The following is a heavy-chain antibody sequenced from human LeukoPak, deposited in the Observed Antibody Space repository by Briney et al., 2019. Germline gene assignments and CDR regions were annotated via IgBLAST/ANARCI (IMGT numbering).Heavy chain of an antibody. J-gene: IGHJ5*02. CDR1: GYTFTSYY. V-gene: IGHV1-46*01. CDR2: INLSGGST. D-gene: IGHD2-21*02. Sequence: ASVKVSCKASGYTFTSYYMHWVRQAPGQGLEWMGIINLSGGSTSYAQKFQGRVTMTRDTSTSTVYMELSSLRSEDTAVYYCARGMGAYCGGDCYSANWFDPWGQGTLVTVSS. CDR3: ARGMGAYCGGDCYSANWFDP.